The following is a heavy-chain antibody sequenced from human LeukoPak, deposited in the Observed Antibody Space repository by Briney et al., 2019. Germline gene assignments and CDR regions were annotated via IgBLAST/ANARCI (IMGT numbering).Heavy chain of an antibody. CDR2: IIPIFGTA. CDR1: GGTFSSYA. V-gene: IGHV1-69*13. CDR3: ARGVVPAAIAMKGAFDI. Sequence: ASVKVSCKASGGTFSSYAISWVRQAPGQGLEWMGGIIPIFGTANYAQKFQVRVTITADESTSTAYMELSSLRSEDTAVYDCARGVVPAAIAMKGAFDIWGQGTMVTVSS. J-gene: IGHJ3*02. D-gene: IGHD2-2*01.